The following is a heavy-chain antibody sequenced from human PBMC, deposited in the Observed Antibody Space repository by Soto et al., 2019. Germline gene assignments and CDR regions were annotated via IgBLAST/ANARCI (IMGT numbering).Heavy chain of an antibody. CDR1: GYTFTSYY. V-gene: IGHV1-46*01. CDR3: ARDLDGDSLYYYYGMNV. J-gene: IGHJ6*02. Sequence: ASVKVSCKASGYTFTSYYMHWVRQAPGQGLEWMGIINPSGGSTSYAQKFQGRVTMTRDTSTSTVYMELSSLRSEDTAVYYCARDLDGDSLYYYYGMNVWGQGTTVTVSS. CDR2: INPSGGST. D-gene: IGHD4-17*01.